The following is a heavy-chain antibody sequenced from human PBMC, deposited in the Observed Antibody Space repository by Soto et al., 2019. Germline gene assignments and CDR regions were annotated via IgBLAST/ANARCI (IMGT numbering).Heavy chain of an antibody. Sequence: QAGGSLRLSCAASGFTFSSYGMHWVRQAPGKGLEWVAVISYDGSNKYHADSVKGRFTISRDNSKNTLYLQMNSLRAEDTAVYYCAKDPTPGYSSGYWNFDYWGQGTLVTVSS. V-gene: IGHV3-30*18. D-gene: IGHD3-22*01. CDR1: GFTFSSYG. CDR2: ISYDGSNK. CDR3: AKDPTPGYSSGYWNFDY. J-gene: IGHJ4*02.